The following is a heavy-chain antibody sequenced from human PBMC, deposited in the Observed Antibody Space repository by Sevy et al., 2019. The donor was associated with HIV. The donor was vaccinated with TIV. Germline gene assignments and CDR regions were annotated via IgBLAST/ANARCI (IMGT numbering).Heavy chain of an antibody. Sequence: GGSLRLSCAASGFVFEDYGMNWVRQAPGKGLECVSGINWNGGSTGYADSVKDGFTISRDNAKNSLYLQMNSLRAEDTAIYYCARGRSCGGACYYFDTWGQGALVTVSS. CDR3: ARGRSCGGACYYFDT. D-gene: IGHD2-21*02. CDR2: INWNGGST. J-gene: IGHJ4*02. CDR1: GFVFEDYG. V-gene: IGHV3-20*04.